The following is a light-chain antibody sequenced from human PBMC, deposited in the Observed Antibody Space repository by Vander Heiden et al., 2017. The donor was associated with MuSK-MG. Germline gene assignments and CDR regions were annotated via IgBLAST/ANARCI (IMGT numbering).Light chain of an antibody. CDR1: NIGRKS. CDR3: QVWDTVSDHRVV. J-gene: IGLJ2*01. CDR2: DDS. V-gene: IGLV3-21*02. Sequence: SYVLTQPPSVSVAPGQTATIPCGGNNIGRKSVHWYQRKPGQAPVLVVYDDSDRPSGIPGRFSGSNSGNTATLTISTVEAGDEADYYCQVWDTVSDHRVVFGGGTKLTVL.